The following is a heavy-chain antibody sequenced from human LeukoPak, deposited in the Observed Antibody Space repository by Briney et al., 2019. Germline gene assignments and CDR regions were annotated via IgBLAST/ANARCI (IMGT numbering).Heavy chain of an antibody. D-gene: IGHD2-15*01. J-gene: IGHJ3*02. Sequence: ASVKVSCKVSGYTLTELSMHWVRQAPGKGLEWMGGFDPEDGETIYAQKFQGRVTMTEDTSTDTAYMELSSLRSEDTAVYYCATPGPIVVVVAATDDAFDIWGQGTMVTVS. CDR3: ATPGPIVVVVAATDDAFDI. CDR2: FDPEDGET. V-gene: IGHV1-24*01. CDR1: GYTLTELS.